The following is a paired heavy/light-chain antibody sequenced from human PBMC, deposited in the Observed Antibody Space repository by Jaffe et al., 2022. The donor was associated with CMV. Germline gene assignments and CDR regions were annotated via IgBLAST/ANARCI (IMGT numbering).Light chain of an antibody. J-gene: IGLJ3*02. V-gene: IGLV4-69*01. Sequence: QLVLTQSPSASASLGASVRLTCTLSSGHRSYAIAWHQLQPEKGPRFLMKLNSDGSHTKGDGIPDRFSGSISGAERYLTISSLQSEDEAEYYCQTWGTGIQVFGGGTKLTVL. CDR3: QTWGTGIQV. CDR1: SGHRSYA. CDR2: LNSDGSH.
Heavy chain of an antibody. CDR2: IYYSGST. D-gene: IGHD2-21*02. Sequence: QLQLQESGPGLVKPSETLSLICTVSGGSISSSTYYWGWIRQPPGKGLEWIGSIYYSGSTYYNPPLKNRVTISVDRPKNQFSLKLSSVTAADTAVYYCARQGCGGDCYPDYWGQGTLVTVSS. CDR1: GGSISSSTYY. V-gene: IGHV4-39*01. CDR3: ARQGCGGDCYPDY. J-gene: IGHJ4*02.